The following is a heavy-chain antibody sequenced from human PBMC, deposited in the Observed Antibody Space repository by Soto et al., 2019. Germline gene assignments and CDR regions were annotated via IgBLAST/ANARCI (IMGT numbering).Heavy chain of an antibody. CDR1: GFTFSGFY. CDR3: ARSPYSLEGDGQHYYYGMDL. Sequence: ASVKVSCKPSGFTFSGFYFHWVRRAPGQGLEWMGWIKPNTDDTGYAQKFQGRVTLTWDTSSSAGYLDLSRLRPDDTAVYYCARSPYSLEGDGQHYYYGMDLWGLGTTVTVSS. J-gene: IGHJ6*02. V-gene: IGHV1-2*02. D-gene: IGHD2-15*01. CDR2: IKPNTDDT.